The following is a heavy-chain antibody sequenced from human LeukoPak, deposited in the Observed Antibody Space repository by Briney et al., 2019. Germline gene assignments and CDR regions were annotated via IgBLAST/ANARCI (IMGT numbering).Heavy chain of an antibody. CDR1: GGSFSGYY. D-gene: IGHD2-2*01. CDR3: ARVGGTNYYYYGMDV. CDR2: INHSGST. Sequence: SETLSLTCAVYGGSFSGYYWSWIRQPPGKGLEWIGEINHSGSTNYNPSLKSRVTISVDTSKNQFSLKLSSVTAADTAVYYCARVGGTNYYYYGMDVWGQGTTVTVSS. V-gene: IGHV4-34*01. J-gene: IGHJ6*02.